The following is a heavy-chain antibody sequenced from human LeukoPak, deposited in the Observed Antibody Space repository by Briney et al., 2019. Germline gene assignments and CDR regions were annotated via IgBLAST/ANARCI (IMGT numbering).Heavy chain of an antibody. CDR2: ISSSSSYI. J-gene: IGHJ4*02. CDR3: ARDANLRVAAAGTVDY. V-gene: IGHV3-21*01. Sequence: GGSLRLSCAASGFTFSSYSMNWVRQAPGKGLEWVSSISSSSSYIYYADSVKGRFTISRDSAKNSLYLQMNSLRAEDTAVYYCARDANLRVAAAGTVDYWGQGTLVTVSS. CDR1: GFTFSSYS. D-gene: IGHD6-13*01.